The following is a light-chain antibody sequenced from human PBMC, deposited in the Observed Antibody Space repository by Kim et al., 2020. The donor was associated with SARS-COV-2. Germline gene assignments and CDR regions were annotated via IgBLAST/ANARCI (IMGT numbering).Light chain of an antibody. CDR3: QQSYSTWT. CDR1: QSISSY. V-gene: IGKV1-39*01. Sequence: DIQMTQSPSSLSASVGDRVTITCRASQSISSYLNWYQQKPGKAPKLLIYAASSLQSGVPSRFSGSGSGTDFTLTISSLQHEDFATYYCQQSYSTWTFGQGTKVDIK. J-gene: IGKJ1*01. CDR2: AAS.